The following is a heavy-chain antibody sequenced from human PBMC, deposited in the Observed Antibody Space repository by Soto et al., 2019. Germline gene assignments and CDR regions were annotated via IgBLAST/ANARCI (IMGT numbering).Heavy chain of an antibody. Sequence: ASVKVSCKASGYSLTGYYIQWVRQAPGQGLEWLGWINPRGGGTIYAQKFQDRVTLTRDTSISTAYMELRSLTSDDTAVYYCARRPLAHCSGGGCLDPWGQGTQVTVSS. J-gene: IGHJ5*02. D-gene: IGHD2-15*01. CDR2: INPRGGGT. CDR3: ARRPLAHCSGGGCLDP. V-gene: IGHV1-2*02. CDR1: GYSLTGYY.